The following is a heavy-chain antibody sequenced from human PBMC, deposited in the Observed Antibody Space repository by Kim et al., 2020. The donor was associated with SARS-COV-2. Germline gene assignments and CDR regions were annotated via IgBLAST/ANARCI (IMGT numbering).Heavy chain of an antibody. D-gene: IGHD6-13*01. CDR2: IYTSGST. V-gene: IGHV4-4*07. Sequence: SETLSLTCTVSGGSISSYYWSWIRQPAGKGLEWIGRIYTSGSTNYNPSLKSRVTMSVDTSKNQFSLKLSSVTAADTAVYYCARDHPGSYSSSWYGRPVGFDPWGQGTLVTVSS. CDR3: ARDHPGSYSSSWYGRPVGFDP. CDR1: GGSISSYY. J-gene: IGHJ5*02.